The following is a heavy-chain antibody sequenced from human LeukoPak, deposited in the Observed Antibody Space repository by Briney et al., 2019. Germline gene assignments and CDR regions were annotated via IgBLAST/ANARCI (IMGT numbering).Heavy chain of an antibody. CDR3: AREIFNAFDI. CDR1: GFTFSSYG. Sequence: PGGSLRLSCAASGFTFSSYGVHWVRQAPGKGLEWVAVISYDGSNQYYADSVKGRLTISRDNSKNTLYLQMNSLRIEDTAVYYCAREIFNAFDIWGQGTMVTVSS. J-gene: IGHJ3*02. V-gene: IGHV3-30*03. CDR2: ISYDGSNQ.